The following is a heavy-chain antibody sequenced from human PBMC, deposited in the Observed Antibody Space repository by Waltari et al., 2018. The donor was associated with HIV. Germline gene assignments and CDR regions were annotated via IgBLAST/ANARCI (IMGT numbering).Heavy chain of an antibody. CDR1: GYSISRGYY. Sequence: QVQLQESGPGLVKPSETLSLTCTVSGYSISRGYYWGGIRQPPGTGLEWIGSIYHSGSTYYNPSLKSRVTISVDTSKNQFSLKLSSVTAADTAVYYCARGDQSYPRLWFGEFGMDVWGQGTTVTVSS. CDR3: ARGDQSYPRLWFGEFGMDV. J-gene: IGHJ6*02. D-gene: IGHD3-10*01. CDR2: IYHSGST. V-gene: IGHV4-38-2*02.